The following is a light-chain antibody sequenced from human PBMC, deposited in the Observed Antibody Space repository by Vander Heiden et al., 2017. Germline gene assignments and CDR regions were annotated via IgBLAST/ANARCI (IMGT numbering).Light chain of an antibody. V-gene: IGKV1-39*01. Sequence: DIQLTQPTSSLSASVGDRVTITCRASQSISSYLNWYHQKPGKAPKLLIYAASSLQSGVPSRFSGSGSGTDFTLTISSLQPEDFATYYCQQSYSTPRTCGQGTRLEIK. CDR2: AAS. CDR1: QSISSY. J-gene: IGKJ5*01. CDR3: QQSYSTPRT.